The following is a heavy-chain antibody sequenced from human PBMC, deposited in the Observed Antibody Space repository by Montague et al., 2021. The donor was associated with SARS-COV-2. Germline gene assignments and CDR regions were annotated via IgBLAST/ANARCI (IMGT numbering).Heavy chain of an antibody. V-gene: IGHV3-48*03. J-gene: IGHJ4*02. D-gene: IGHD6-19*01. CDR1: GFTFSSYE. CDR3: ARDGALYSSGWWGGDFDY. CDR2: ISSSGSTI. Sequence: SLRLSCAASGFTFSSYEMNWVRQAPGKGLEWVSYISSSGSTIYYADSVKGRFTISRDNAKNSLYLQMNSLRAEDTAVYYCARDGALYSSGWWGGDFDYWGQGTRVTVSS.